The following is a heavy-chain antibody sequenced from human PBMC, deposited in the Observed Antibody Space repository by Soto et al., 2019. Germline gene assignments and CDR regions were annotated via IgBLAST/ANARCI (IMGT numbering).Heavy chain of an antibody. D-gene: IGHD2-8*01. CDR3: ARLVYDTRPNYMYFDF. Sequence: KASETLSLSCAVSGVSISSGNWWTWVRQTPQRGLEYIGEIFHDGTANYYPSFERRVAISVDTSKNQFSLKPTSVTAADTAIYFCARLVYDTRPNYMYFDFWGQGALATVSS. J-gene: IGHJ4*02. CDR1: GVSISSGNW. CDR2: IFHDGTA. V-gene: IGHV4-4*02.